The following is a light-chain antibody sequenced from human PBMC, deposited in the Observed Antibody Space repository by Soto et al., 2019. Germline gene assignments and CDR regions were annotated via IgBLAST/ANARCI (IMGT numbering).Light chain of an antibody. CDR1: QDISTW. Sequence: DIQMTQSPSSVSASVGDRVTITCRASQDISTWLAWYHQKPGKAPKSLILAASSLQSGVPSRFRGSGSGTDFTLTISSLQPEDYATYYCQQANGFPLTFGGGTKVDIK. J-gene: IGKJ4*01. CDR3: QQANGFPLT. CDR2: AAS. V-gene: IGKV1D-12*01.